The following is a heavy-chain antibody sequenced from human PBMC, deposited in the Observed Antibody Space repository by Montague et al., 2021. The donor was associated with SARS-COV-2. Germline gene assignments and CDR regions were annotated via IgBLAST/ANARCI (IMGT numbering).Heavy chain of an antibody. CDR2: INHSGST. CDR1: GGSFSGYY. V-gene: IGHV4-34*01. CDR3: TREGYQVLWSDYYYYGMDV. D-gene: IGHD2-2*01. J-gene: IGHJ6*02. Sequence: SETLFLTCAVYGGSFSGYYWSWTRQPPGKGLEWIGEINHSGSTNYNPFLKSRVTISVDTSKNQFSLKLSSVTAADTAVYYCTREGYQVLWSDYYYYGMDVWGQGTTVTVSS.